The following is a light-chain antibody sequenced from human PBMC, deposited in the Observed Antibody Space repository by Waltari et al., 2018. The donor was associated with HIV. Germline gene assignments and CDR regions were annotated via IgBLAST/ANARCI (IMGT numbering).Light chain of an antibody. CDR1: QSLLWKTRTNY. CDR3: MQTFETPRT. Sequence: DIVMTQSPVSLSVTPGESASMSCWSTQSLLWKTRTNYFNWYLQKPGQSPQLLIYLGSRRAAGVPDRFSGSGSGTDFTLRISRVEAEDVGVYYCMQTFETPRTFGQGTKLEIK. V-gene: IGKV2-28*01. CDR2: LGS. J-gene: IGKJ2*01.